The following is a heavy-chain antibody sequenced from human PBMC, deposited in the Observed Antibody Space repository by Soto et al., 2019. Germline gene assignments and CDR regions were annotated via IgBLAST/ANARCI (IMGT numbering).Heavy chain of an antibody. CDR2: ISTYNGNT. J-gene: IGHJ4*02. D-gene: IGHD3-22*01. Sequence: QVQLVQSGAEVKKPGASVKVSCKASGYTLTSHGICVVRQAPGQGLEWMGWISTYNGNTNDAQKFQERVPMTGDTATNKAHMELTSLRSDDTALYYCARVYYDSSGPYDYWGQGALVTVSS. CDR3: ARVYYDSSGPYDY. V-gene: IGHV1-18*01. CDR1: GYTLTSHG.